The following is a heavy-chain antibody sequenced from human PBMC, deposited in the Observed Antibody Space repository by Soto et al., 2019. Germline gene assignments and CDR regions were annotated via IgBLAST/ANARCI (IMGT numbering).Heavy chain of an antibody. D-gene: IGHD6-6*01. J-gene: IGHJ4*02. V-gene: IGHV4-39*01. CDR2: IYYSGST. CDR3: ARFEYSSSPLFDY. CDR1: GSSISSSSYY. Sequence: SETLSLTCTVSGSSISSSSYYWGWIRQPPGKGLEWIGSIYYSGSTYYNPSLKSRVTISIDTSKNQFSLMLSSVTAADTAVYYCARFEYSSSPLFDYWGQGTLVTVSS.